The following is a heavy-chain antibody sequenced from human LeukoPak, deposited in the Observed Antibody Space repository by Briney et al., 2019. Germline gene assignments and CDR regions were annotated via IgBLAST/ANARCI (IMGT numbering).Heavy chain of an antibody. J-gene: IGHJ3*02. Sequence: GGSLRLSCAASGFTFSSYWMSWVRQAPGKGLEWVAIIKQDGNQKNYVDSVKGRFTISRDNSKNTLYLQMNSLRAEDTAVYYCAKDYWDTAMVDDAFDIWGQGTMVTVSS. CDR2: IKQDGNQK. CDR3: AKDYWDTAMVDDAFDI. CDR1: GFTFSSYW. V-gene: IGHV3-7*03. D-gene: IGHD5-18*01.